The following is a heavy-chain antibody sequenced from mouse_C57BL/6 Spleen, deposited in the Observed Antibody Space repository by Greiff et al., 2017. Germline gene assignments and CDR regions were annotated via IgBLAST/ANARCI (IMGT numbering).Heavy chain of an antibody. CDR3: ARRIYDYYAMDD. D-gene: IGHD2-3*01. J-gene: IGHJ4*01. CDR1: GYTFTSYW. V-gene: IGHV1-55*01. Sequence: QVQLQQPGAELVKPGASVKMSCKASGYTFTSYWITWVKQRPGQGLEWIGDIYPGSGSTNYKEKFKSKATLTVDTSSSTAYMQRSSLTSEDAAVYYCARRIYDYYAMDDWGQGTSVTGSS. CDR2: IYPGSGST.